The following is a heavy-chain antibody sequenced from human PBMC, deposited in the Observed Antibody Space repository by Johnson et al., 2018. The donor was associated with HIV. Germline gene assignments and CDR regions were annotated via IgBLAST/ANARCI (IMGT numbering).Heavy chain of an antibody. D-gene: IGHD3-10*01. Sequence: QVQLVESGGGVVQPGRSLRLSCAASGFTFSSYAMHWVRQAPGKGLEWVAVLSYDGSNKYYADSVKGRFTISRDNSKNTLYLQLNSLRAEDTAVYYCAKGGLWFGESIDAFDIWGQGTMVTVSS. CDR3: AKGGLWFGESIDAFDI. V-gene: IGHV3-30-3*01. J-gene: IGHJ3*02. CDR2: LSYDGSNK. CDR1: GFTFSSYA.